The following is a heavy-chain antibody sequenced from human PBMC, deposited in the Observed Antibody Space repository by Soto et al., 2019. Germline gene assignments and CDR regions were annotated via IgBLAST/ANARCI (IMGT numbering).Heavy chain of an antibody. J-gene: IGHJ4*02. CDR3: VRDTYFPDSSGYTRCFDY. CDR2: ISGSGST. V-gene: IGHV3-23*01. D-gene: IGHD3-22*01. Sequence: GWSLRLSCAASGFTFSSYAMSWVRQAPGKGLEWVSAISGSGSTFYADSVKGRFTTSRDNSKNTLYLQMNSLKTEDTAVYYCVRDTYFPDSSGYTRCFDYWGQGTLVTVSS. CDR1: GFTFSSYA.